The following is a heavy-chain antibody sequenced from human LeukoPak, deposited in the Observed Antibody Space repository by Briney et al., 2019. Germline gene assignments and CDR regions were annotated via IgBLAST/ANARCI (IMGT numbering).Heavy chain of an antibody. Sequence: SGPTLVNPTQTLTLTCTFSGFPCSTSGMRVTWIRQPQGKALELLARTDWADDKFDSTSLKTRLSISKDTSKNQVVLAMTNMDPVDTATYYCARIRVGATYFDYWGQGTLVTVSS. CDR1: GFPCSTSGMR. D-gene: IGHD1-26*01. J-gene: IGHJ4*02. CDR2: TDWADDK. CDR3: ARIRVGATYFDY. V-gene: IGHV2-70*04.